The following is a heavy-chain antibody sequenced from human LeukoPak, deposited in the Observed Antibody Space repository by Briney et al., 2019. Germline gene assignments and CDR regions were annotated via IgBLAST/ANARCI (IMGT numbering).Heavy chain of an antibody. J-gene: IGHJ5*02. CDR3: AVMSRYWLDP. CDR1: GSTFTTYE. CDR2: MNPNSGNT. D-gene: IGHD3-9*01. Sequence: ASVKVSCKASGSTFTTYEIYWVRQATGQGLEWMGWMNPNSGNTGYAQKFQGRVTITRNTSISTAYMELSSLRPEDTAVYYCAVMSRYWLDPWGQGNLVTVSS. V-gene: IGHV1-8*03.